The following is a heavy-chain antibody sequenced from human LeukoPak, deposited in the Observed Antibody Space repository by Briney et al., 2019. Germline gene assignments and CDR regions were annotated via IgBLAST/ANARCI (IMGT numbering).Heavy chain of an antibody. CDR2: INHSGIA. J-gene: IGHJ4*02. V-gene: IGHV4-34*01. CDR3: ANPARDFADSGAITW. Sequence: SETLSLTCAVYGGSFSYYYWSWIRQPPGKGLEWIGEINHSGIANYNPSLKSRVTISADTSKNQFSLKLTSVTAADTAVYYCANPARDFADSGAITWWGQGTLVTVSS. CDR1: GGSFSYYY. D-gene: IGHD4-17*01.